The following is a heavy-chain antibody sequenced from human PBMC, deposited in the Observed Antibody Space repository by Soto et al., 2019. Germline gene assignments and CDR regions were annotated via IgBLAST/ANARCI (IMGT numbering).Heavy chain of an antibody. J-gene: IGHJ6*02. V-gene: IGHV3-53*02. CDR3: ARDPPATRHGMDV. CDR2: IYSDGST. Sequence: EVQLVETGGGLIQPGGSLRLSCAASGFTVSRNYMSWVRQAPGKGLEWVSAIYSDGSTYYADSVRSRFTTSRDNSKNKLYRQMKSLRAEDTAVYYCARDPPATRHGMDVWGQGTTVTVSS. CDR1: GFTVSRNY.